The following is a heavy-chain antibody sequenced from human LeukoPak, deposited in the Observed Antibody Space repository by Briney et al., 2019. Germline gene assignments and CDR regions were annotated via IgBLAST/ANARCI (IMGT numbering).Heavy chain of an antibody. CDR2: ISGSGGST. CDR3: ARGYSSGLHLDY. D-gene: IGHD6-19*01. V-gene: IGHV3-23*01. J-gene: IGHJ4*02. Sequence: GGSLRLSCAASGFTFSSYAMSWVRQAPGKGLEWVSAISGSGGSTYYADSVKGRFTISRDNSKNTLYLQMNSLRAEDTAVYYCARGYSSGLHLDYWGQGTLVTVSS. CDR1: GFTFSSYA.